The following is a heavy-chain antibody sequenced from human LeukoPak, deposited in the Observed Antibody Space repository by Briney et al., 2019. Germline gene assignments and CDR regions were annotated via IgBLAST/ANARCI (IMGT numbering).Heavy chain of an antibody. D-gene: IGHD6-13*01. Sequence: SGTLSLTCAVSGGSISSSNWWSWVRQPPGKGLEWIGEIYHSGSTNYNPSLKSRVTISVDKSKNQFSLKLSSVTAADTAVYYCARDGIAARSRYFQHWGQGTLVTVSS. CDR3: ARDGIAARSRYFQH. V-gene: IGHV4-4*02. CDR2: IYHSGST. J-gene: IGHJ1*01. CDR1: GGSISSSNW.